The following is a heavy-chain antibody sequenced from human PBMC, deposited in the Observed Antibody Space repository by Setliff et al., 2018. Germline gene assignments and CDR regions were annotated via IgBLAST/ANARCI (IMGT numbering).Heavy chain of an antibody. CDR1: GESIDSVATGNHY. D-gene: IGHD6-19*01. CDR2: IYYSGST. Sequence: SETLSLTCIVSGESIDSVATGNHYWNWIRQPVGKGLEWIGYIYYSGSTSYYNPSLKSRVTISVDTSKNQFSLKLSSVTAADTAVYYCARGRAGHSGHWGQGTLVTVSS. V-gene: IGHV4-30-4*01. CDR3: ARGRAGHSGH. J-gene: IGHJ4*02.